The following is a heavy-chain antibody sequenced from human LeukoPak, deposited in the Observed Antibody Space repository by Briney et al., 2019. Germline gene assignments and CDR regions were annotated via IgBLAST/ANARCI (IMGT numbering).Heavy chain of an antibody. J-gene: IGHJ6*02. CDR3: ARGGVYTGMDA. CDR1: GGSINVGGYS. Sequence: PSETLSLTCGVSGGSINVGGYSWHWIRQPPGKGLEWIGNIFHSGVTYYKPSLRSQLAISLHRSKNQVSLNVTSVTAADTAVYYCARGGVYTGMDAWGQGTTVSVSS. D-gene: IGHD2-2*02. CDR2: IFHSGVT. V-gene: IGHV4-30-2*01.